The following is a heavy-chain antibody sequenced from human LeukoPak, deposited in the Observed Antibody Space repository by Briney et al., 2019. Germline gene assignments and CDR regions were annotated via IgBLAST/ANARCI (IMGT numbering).Heavy chain of an antibody. D-gene: IGHD3-10*01. CDR1: GFTFKIYS. J-gene: IGHJ4*02. CDR2: INTSSSHM. V-gene: IGHV3-21*01. Sequence: GGSLRLSCPASGFTFKIYSMNWVRQPPGKGLEWVSSINTSSSHMYYADSVKGRFTISRDNAKNSLYLQMNTLRAEDSAVYYCARDDTSAHFFDFWGQGTLVTVSS. CDR3: ARDDTSAHFFDF.